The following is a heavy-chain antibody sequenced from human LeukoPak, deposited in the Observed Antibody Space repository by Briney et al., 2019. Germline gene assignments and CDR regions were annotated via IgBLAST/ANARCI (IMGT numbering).Heavy chain of an antibody. D-gene: IGHD6-19*01. CDR3: ARDLPIAVAGTYFDY. Sequence: GSVKVSCKASGYTFTSYGISWVRQAPGQGLEWMGWISAYNGNTNYAQKLQGRVTMTTDTSTSTAYMELRSLRSDDTAVYYCARDLPIAVAGTYFDYWGQGTLVTVSS. J-gene: IGHJ4*02. CDR2: ISAYNGNT. V-gene: IGHV1-18*01. CDR1: GYTFTSYG.